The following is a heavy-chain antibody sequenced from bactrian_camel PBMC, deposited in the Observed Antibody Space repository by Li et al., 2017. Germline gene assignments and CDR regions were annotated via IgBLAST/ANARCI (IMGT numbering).Heavy chain of an antibody. J-gene: IGHJ4*01. CDR3: AVDRADTGRWFKCAVGQSFTSRAE. V-gene: IGHV3S55*01. Sequence: HVQLVESGGGSVQAGGSLRLSCVASGDTIGRYCMGWFRQIPDKEREAVAGIESDGSTSYANSVKGRFTISQDSAKNILYLQMRSLKPEDTATYYCAVDRADTGRWFKCAVGQSFTSRAEWGQGTQVTVS. CDR2: IESDGST. CDR1: GDTIGRYC. D-gene: IGHD2*01.